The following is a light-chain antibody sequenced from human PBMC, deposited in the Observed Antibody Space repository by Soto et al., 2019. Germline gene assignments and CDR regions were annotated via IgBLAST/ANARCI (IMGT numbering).Light chain of an antibody. V-gene: IGKV3-20*01. CDR1: QSVGRNY. J-gene: IGKJ4*01. CDR2: GAS. CDR3: QQYASSPLT. Sequence: EIVLTQSPGTLSVSPGERATLSCRASQSVGRNYLAWYQQKPGQAPRLLIYGASSRATGIPDRFSGSGSGTDFTLTMSRLEPEDFAVYYCQQYASSPLTFGGGTKVETK.